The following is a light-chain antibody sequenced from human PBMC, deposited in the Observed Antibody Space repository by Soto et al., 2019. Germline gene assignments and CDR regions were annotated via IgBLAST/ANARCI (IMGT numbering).Light chain of an antibody. V-gene: IGLV1-51*01. CDR2: DDN. CDR3: GAWDDGLSAYV. Sequence: QSVLTQPPSVSAAPGHKVTISCAGSGSNVGNHYVSWYQQLPGTAPKLLIYDDNKRPSGIPDRFSGSKSATSATLGITGLQTGDEADYYCGAWDDGLSAYVFGPGTKLTVL. J-gene: IGLJ1*01. CDR1: GSNVGNHY.